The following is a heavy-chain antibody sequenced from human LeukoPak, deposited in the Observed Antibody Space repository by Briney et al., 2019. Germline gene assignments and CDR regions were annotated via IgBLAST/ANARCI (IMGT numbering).Heavy chain of an antibody. CDR1: GFTFSSYA. J-gene: IGHJ4*02. Sequence: GGSLRLSCAASGFTFSSYAMHWVRQAPGKGLEWVAVISYDGNNKYYADSVKGRFTISRDNSKNTLYLQMNSMRAEDTALYYCATLPTWGQGTLVTVSS. CDR3: ATLPT. V-gene: IGHV3-30-3*01. D-gene: IGHD4-17*01. CDR2: ISYDGNNK.